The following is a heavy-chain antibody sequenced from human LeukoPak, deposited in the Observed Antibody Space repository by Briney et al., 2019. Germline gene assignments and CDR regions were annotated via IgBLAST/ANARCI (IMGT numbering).Heavy chain of an antibody. CDR3: ARDTQFPIYCSSTSCYRPYYYYYGMDV. Sequence: PGGSLRLSCAASGFTFSSYGMHWVRQAPGKGLEWVAFMRYDGSNKYYADSVKGRFTISRDNAKNSLYLQMNSLRAEDTAVYYCARDTQFPIYCSSTSCYRPYYYYYGMDVWGQGTTVTVSS. CDR2: MRYDGSNK. V-gene: IGHV3-30*02. J-gene: IGHJ6*02. D-gene: IGHD2-2*01. CDR1: GFTFSSYG.